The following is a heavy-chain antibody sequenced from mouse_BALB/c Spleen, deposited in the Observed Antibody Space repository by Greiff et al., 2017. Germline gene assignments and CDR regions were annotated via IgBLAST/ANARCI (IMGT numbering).Heavy chain of an antibody. CDR3: ARRDYDYAMDY. D-gene: IGHD2-4*01. CDR1: GFTFSSYY. CDR2: INSNGGST. Sequence: EVQLQESGGGLVKLGGSLKLSCAASGFTFSSYYMSWVRQTPEKRLELVAAINSNGGSTYYPDTVKGRFTISRDNAKNTLYLQMSSLKSEDTALYYCARRDYDYAMDYWGQGTSVTVSS. J-gene: IGHJ4*01. V-gene: IGHV5-6-2*01.